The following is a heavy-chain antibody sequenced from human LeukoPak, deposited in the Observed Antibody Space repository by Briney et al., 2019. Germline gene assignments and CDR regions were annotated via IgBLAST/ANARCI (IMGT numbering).Heavy chain of an antibody. D-gene: IGHD2-2*01. CDR3: ARELPYQLLPYNWFDP. Sequence: ASVKVSCKASGYTFTGYYMHWVRQAPGQGLEWMGWINPNSGGTNYAQKVQGRVPMTRTTSISTAYMELSRLRSGDTAVYYCARELPYQLLPYNWFDPWGQGTLVTVSS. CDR1: GYTFTGYY. CDR2: INPNSGGT. V-gene: IGHV1-2*02. J-gene: IGHJ5*02.